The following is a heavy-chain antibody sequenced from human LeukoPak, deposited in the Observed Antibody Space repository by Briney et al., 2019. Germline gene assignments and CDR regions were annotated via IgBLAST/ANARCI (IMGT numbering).Heavy chain of an antibody. D-gene: IGHD1-26*01. Sequence: ASVKVSCKASGYTFTSYGISWVRQAPGQGLEWMGWISAYNGNTNYAQKLQGRVTMTTDTSTSTAYMELGSLRSDDTAVYYCARGGGTPYSGSYRAFDIWGQGTMVTVSS. CDR3: ARGGGTPYSGSYRAFDI. V-gene: IGHV1-18*01. CDR1: GYTFTSYG. J-gene: IGHJ3*02. CDR2: ISAYNGNT.